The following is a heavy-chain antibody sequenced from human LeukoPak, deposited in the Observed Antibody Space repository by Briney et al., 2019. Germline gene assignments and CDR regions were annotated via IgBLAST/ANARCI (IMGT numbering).Heavy chain of an antibody. CDR1: GFTFSSYS. CDR2: ISSSGSTI. D-gene: IGHD3-10*01. J-gene: IGHJ6*02. Sequence: GGSLRLSCAASGFTFSSYSMSWVRQAPGKGLEWVSYISSSGSTIYYADSVKGRFTISRDNAKNSLYLQMNSLRAEDTAVYYCARGAPGGYYGSGSYYYYGMDVWGQGTTVTVSS. V-gene: IGHV3-48*04. CDR3: ARGAPGGYYGSGSYYYYGMDV.